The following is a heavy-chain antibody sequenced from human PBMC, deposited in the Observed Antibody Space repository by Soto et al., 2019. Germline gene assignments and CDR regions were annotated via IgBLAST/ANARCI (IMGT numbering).Heavy chain of an antibody. Sequence: QVQLVQSGAEVKKPGASVKVSCKASGYTFTSYGISWVRQAPGQGLEWMGWISAYNGNTNYAQKLQGRVTMTTDTSTSTAYRELRSLGSDDTAVYYCARAGGPPIWSGSLGGDYWCQGTLVTVSS. CDR2: ISAYNGNT. D-gene: IGHD3-3*01. J-gene: IGHJ4*02. CDR3: ARAGGPPIWSGSLGGDY. V-gene: IGHV1-18*01. CDR1: GYTFTSYG.